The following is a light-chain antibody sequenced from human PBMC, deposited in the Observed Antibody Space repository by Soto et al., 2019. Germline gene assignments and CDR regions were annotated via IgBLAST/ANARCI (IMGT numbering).Light chain of an antibody. CDR2: ASS. J-gene: IGKJ1*01. CDR3: KQTYSNPRT. Sequence: IQLTQSPSSLSASVGDRVTITCRTSQSISIYLNWYQQIPGKAPKLLIYASSNLHTGVPYRFSGTASGTDFNLTISSLQPEDSATYYCKQTYSNPRTFGQGTKVDIK. CDR1: QSISIY. V-gene: IGKV1-39*01.